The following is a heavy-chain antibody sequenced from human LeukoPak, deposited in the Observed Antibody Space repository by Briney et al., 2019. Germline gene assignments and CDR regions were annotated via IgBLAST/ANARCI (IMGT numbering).Heavy chain of an antibody. CDR3: ARGGGYGDHDY. J-gene: IGHJ4*02. D-gene: IGHD4-17*01. Sequence: SQTLSLTCTVSGGSISSGDYYWRWLRQPPGKGLEWIGYIYYSGSTYYNPSLKSRVTISVDTSKNQFSLKLSSVTAADTAVYYCARGGGYGDHDYWGQGTLVTVSS. CDR1: GGSISSGDYY. CDR2: IYYSGST. V-gene: IGHV4-30-4*08.